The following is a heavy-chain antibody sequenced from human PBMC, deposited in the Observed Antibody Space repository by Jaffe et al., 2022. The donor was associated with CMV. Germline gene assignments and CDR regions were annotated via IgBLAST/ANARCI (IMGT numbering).Heavy chain of an antibody. V-gene: IGHV3-23*01. CDR1: GFTFSSYA. Sequence: EVQLLESGGGLVQPGGSLRLSCAASGFTFSSYAMSWVRQAPGKGLEWVSTISGGDDGIYYSDSVKGRFTISTDNSKNTLYLQMNSLRAEDTAIYYCAKDGVSPFRVYGMDVWGQGTTVTVSS. CDR3: AKDGVSPFRVYGMDV. D-gene: IGHD6-13*01. J-gene: IGHJ6*02. CDR2: ISGGDDGI.